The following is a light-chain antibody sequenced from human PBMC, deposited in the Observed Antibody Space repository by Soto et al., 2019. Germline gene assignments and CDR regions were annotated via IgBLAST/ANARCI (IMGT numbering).Light chain of an antibody. V-gene: IGKV1-39*01. Sequence: DIQMTQSPSSLSASVGDRVTITCRARQSISSYLNWYQQKPGKAPKLLIYAASSLQSGVPSRFSGSGSGTDFTLTIICLQPEDFATYYCQQSYSTPYTVGQGTKLESK. J-gene: IGKJ2*01. CDR1: QSISSY. CDR3: QQSYSTPYT. CDR2: AAS.